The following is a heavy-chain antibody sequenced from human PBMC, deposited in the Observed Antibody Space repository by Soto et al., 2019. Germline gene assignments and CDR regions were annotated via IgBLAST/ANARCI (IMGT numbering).Heavy chain of an antibody. Sequence: QVQLVESGGGVVQPGRSLRLSCAASGFTFSTYGMHWVRQAPGKGLEWVAVICYDGSNKDYADSVKGRFTISRDNSKNTLFLQMNSLRVDDTAVYYCARAVGPFDYWGQGTLVTVSS. CDR1: GFTFSTYG. V-gene: IGHV3-33*01. J-gene: IGHJ4*02. D-gene: IGHD1-26*01. CDR2: ICYDGSNK. CDR3: ARAVGPFDY.